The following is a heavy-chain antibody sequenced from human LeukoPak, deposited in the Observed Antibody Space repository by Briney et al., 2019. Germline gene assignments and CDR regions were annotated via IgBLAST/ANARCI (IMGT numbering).Heavy chain of an antibody. CDR2: IYFSGTP. D-gene: IGHD6-13*01. Sequence: SETLSLTCTVSRGSIRTADYYWAWVRQPPGEGLEWLGSIYFSGTPYFDPSLKSRVAVSIDTSKNQFSLKVTSVNASDTAVYFCARTSSWYAGAWFDSWGQGTLVTVSS. V-gene: IGHV4-39*01. CDR1: RGSIRTADYY. CDR3: ARTSSWYAGAWFDS. J-gene: IGHJ5*01.